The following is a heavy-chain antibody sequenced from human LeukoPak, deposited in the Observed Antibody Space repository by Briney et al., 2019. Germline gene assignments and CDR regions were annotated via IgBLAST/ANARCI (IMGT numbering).Heavy chain of an antibody. CDR3: AKDIPPYSGSYPDAFDI. CDR1: GFTFSSYA. J-gene: IGHJ3*02. Sequence: PGGSLRLSCAASGFTFSSYAMSWVRQAPGKGLEWVSAISGSGGSTYYADSVKGRFTISRDNSKNTLYLQMNSLRAEDTAVYYCAKDIPPYSGSYPDAFDIWGQGTMVTVSS. CDR2: ISGSGGST. D-gene: IGHD1-26*01. V-gene: IGHV3-23*01.